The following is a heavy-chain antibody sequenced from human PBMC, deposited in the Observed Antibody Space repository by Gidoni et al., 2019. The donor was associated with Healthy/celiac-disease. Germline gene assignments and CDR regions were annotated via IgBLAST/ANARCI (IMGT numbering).Heavy chain of an antibody. D-gene: IGHD3-3*01. Sequence: QVQLVQSGAEVKKPGSSVKVSCKASGGPFSSYAISWVRQAPGQGLEWMGGIIPIFGTANYAQKFQGRVTITADESTSTAYMELSSLRSEDTAVYYCARGEDFWSGYYTGIYYYYGMDVWGQGTTVTVSS. J-gene: IGHJ6*02. CDR3: ARGEDFWSGYYTGIYYYYGMDV. V-gene: IGHV1-69*01. CDR2: IIPIFGTA. CDR1: GGPFSSYA.